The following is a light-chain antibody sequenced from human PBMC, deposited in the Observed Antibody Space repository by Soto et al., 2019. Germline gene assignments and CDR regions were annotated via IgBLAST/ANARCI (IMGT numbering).Light chain of an antibody. V-gene: IGKV1-5*03. CDR2: KAS. Sequence: DIQMTQSPSTLSASVGDRVTITCRASQSISTWLAWYQQEPGKAPKLLIHKASTLKSGVPSRFSGSGSGTEFALTISSLHPDDFATYYCQHYNSYSEAFGQGTKVDIK. CDR3: QHYNSYSEA. J-gene: IGKJ1*01. CDR1: QSISTW.